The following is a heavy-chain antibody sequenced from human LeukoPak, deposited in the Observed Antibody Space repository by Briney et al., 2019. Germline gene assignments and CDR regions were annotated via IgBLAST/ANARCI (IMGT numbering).Heavy chain of an antibody. CDR1: GGSISGYY. CDR2: IYYSGGT. CDR3: AREGSYYDFWSGYRTPNY. J-gene: IGHJ4*02. Sequence: SETLSLTCTVSGGSISGYYWSWVRQPPGKGLEWIGFIYYSGGTNYNPSLKSRVTISVDTSKNQFSLKLSSVTAADTAVYYCAREGSYYDFWSGYRTPNYWGQGTLVTVSS. D-gene: IGHD3-3*01. V-gene: IGHV4-59*12.